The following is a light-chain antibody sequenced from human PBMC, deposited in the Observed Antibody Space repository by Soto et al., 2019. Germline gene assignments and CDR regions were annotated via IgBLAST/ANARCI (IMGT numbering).Light chain of an antibody. J-gene: IGLJ2*01. CDR3: TSYTSSSTHVV. V-gene: IGLV2-14*01. CDR2: DVS. CDR1: SSDVGGYNY. Sequence: QSALTQPATVSGSPGQSITISCTGTSSDVGGYNYVSWYQQHPGKAPKLMIYDVSNWPSGVSNRFSGSKSGNTASLTISGPHAEDQADYHLTSYTSSSTHVVFGGGTKLTVL.